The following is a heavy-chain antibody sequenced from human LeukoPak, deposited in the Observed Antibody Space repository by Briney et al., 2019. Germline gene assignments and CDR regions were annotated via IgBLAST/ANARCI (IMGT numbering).Heavy chain of an antibody. Sequence: ASVKVSCKASGYTFTGYYIPWVRQAPGLGLEWMGWISPNSGGTNYAQKFQGRVTMTRDTSITTAHMELSRLRSDDTAVYYCARSEFSNTWPDYWGQGTLVTVSS. V-gene: IGHV1-2*02. J-gene: IGHJ4*02. CDR3: ARSEFSNTWPDY. D-gene: IGHD6-13*01. CDR2: ISPNSGGT. CDR1: GYTFTGYY.